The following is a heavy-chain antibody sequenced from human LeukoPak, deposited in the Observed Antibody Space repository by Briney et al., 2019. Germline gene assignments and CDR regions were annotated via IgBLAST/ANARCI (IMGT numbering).Heavy chain of an antibody. Sequence: PGGSLRLSCAASGFTFSSSAMSWVRQVPGKGLEWVSGISASGGSTNYADSVRGRFTISRDNSKNTLYLQINSLRAEDTAVYYCAKGNSYGYWDTYYFDYWGQGTLVTVSS. CDR2: ISASGGST. V-gene: IGHV3-23*01. D-gene: IGHD5-18*01. J-gene: IGHJ4*02. CDR1: GFTFSSSA. CDR3: AKGNSYGYWDTYYFDY.